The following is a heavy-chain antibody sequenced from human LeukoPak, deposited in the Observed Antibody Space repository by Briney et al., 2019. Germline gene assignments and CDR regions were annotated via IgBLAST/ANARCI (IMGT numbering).Heavy chain of an antibody. D-gene: IGHD3-22*01. V-gene: IGHV1-69*01. CDR3: ARVSDYYDSSGYSNWFDP. CDR1: GGTFSSYA. Sequence: SVKVSCKASGGTFSSYAISWVRQAPGQGLEWMGGIIPIFGTANYAQKFQGRVTITADESTSTAYMELSSLRSEDTAVYYCARVSDYYDSSGYSNWFDPWGQGALVTVSS. CDR2: IIPIFGTA. J-gene: IGHJ5*02.